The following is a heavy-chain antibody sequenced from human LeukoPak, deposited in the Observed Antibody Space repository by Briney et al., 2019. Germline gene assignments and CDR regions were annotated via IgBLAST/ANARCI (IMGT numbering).Heavy chain of an antibody. CDR2: IRYDGSNK. CDR3: AKLAAAGTQPINWFDP. Sequence: GGSLRLSCAASGFTFSSYGMHWVRQAPGKGLEWVAFIRYDGSNKYYADSVKGRFTISRDNSKNTLYLQMDSLGAEDTAVYYCAKLAAAGTQPINWFDPWGQGTLVTVSS. CDR1: GFTFSSYG. J-gene: IGHJ5*02. D-gene: IGHD6-13*01. V-gene: IGHV3-30*02.